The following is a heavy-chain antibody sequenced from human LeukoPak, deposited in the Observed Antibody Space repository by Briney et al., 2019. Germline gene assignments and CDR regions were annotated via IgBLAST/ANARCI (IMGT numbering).Heavy chain of an antibody. CDR1: GYTFTSYD. J-gene: IGHJ5*02. Sequence: GASVKVSCKASGYTFTSYDINWVRQATGQGLEWMGWMNPNSGNTGYAQKFQGRVTVTRNTSISTAYMELSSLRSEDTAVYYCASWGAYYDYWSGYFRFDPWGQGTLVTVSS. CDR2: MNPNSGNT. D-gene: IGHD3-3*01. V-gene: IGHV1-8*01. CDR3: ASWGAYYDYWSGYFRFDP.